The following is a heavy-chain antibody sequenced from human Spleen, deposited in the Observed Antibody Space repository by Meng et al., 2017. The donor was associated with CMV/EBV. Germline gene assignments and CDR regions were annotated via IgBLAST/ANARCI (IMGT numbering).Heavy chain of an antibody. Sequence: GGSLRLSCAASGFIFDDYGMSWVRQAPGKGLEWVSGINWNGGSTGYADSVKGRFTISRDNAKNSLYLQMNSLRAEDTALYYCARGDSGSYYGVRTGWGQGTLVTVSS. CDR1: GFIFDDYG. J-gene: IGHJ4*02. CDR3: ARGDSGSYYGVRTG. V-gene: IGHV3-20*04. CDR2: INWNGGST. D-gene: IGHD1-26*01.